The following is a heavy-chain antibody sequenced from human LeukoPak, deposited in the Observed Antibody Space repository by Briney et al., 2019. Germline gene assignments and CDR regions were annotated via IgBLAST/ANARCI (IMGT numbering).Heavy chain of an antibody. D-gene: IGHD4-17*01. Sequence: GGSLRLSCAASGFIVNTNYMTWVRQAPGKGLEWVSTISDSGGSTYYADSVKGRFTISRDNSKNTLYLQMNSLRAEDTAVYYCAKRGTVTTFGHCDYWGQGTLVTVSS. V-gene: IGHV3-23*01. CDR3: AKRGTVTTFGHCDY. J-gene: IGHJ4*02. CDR1: GFIVNTNY. CDR2: ISDSGGST.